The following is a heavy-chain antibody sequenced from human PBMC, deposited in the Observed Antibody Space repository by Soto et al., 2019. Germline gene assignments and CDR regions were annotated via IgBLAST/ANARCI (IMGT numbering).Heavy chain of an antibody. Sequence: EVQLVESGGGLVQPGGSLRLSCAASGFIFSSHWMHWVRQDPERGLVRVARIKSDGSSTAYADSVKGRFTISRDNAKNTLYLQMNSQRVEGTAVYYCARDRPEVLNPTDHRMFDYWGQGTLVTVSS. CDR2: IKSDGSST. V-gene: IGHV3-74*01. CDR1: GFIFSSHW. D-gene: IGHD2-8*02. CDR3: ARDRPEVLNPTDHRMFDY. J-gene: IGHJ4*02.